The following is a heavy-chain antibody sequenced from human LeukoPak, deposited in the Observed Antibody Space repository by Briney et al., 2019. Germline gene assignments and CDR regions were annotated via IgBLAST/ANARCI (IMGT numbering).Heavy chain of an antibody. Sequence: GESLRLSCAASGFTFSSYAMHWVRQAPGKGLEWVAVISYDGSNKYYADSVKGRFTISRDNSKNTLYLQMNSLRAEDTAVYYCAREISSYSSGSDAFDIWGQGTMVTVSS. D-gene: IGHD6-19*01. CDR1: GFTFSSYA. CDR3: AREISSYSSGSDAFDI. CDR2: ISYDGSNK. V-gene: IGHV3-30*04. J-gene: IGHJ3*02.